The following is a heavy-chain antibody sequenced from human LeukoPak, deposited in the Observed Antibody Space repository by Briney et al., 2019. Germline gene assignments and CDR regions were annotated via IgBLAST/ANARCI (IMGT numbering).Heavy chain of an antibody. CDR2: LIPIFGTS. D-gene: IGHD3-10*01. CDR3: ARGGPVVRGVITTAFDY. J-gene: IGHJ4*02. V-gene: IGHV1-69*13. Sequence: ASVKVSCKASGGTFSSYAISWVRQAPGQGLEWMGGLIPIFGTSNYAQKFQGRVTITADESTSTAYMELSSLRSEDTAVYYCARGGPVVRGVITTAFDYWGQGTLVTVSS. CDR1: GGTFSSYA.